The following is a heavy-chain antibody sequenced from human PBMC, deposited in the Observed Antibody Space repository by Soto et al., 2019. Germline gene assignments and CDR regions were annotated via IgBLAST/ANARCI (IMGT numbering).Heavy chain of an antibody. V-gene: IGHV1-3*01. CDR2: INAGNGNT. D-gene: IGHD3-22*01. Sequence: QVQLVQSGAEVKKPGASVKVSCKASGYTFTSYAMHWVRQAPGQSLEWMGWINAGNGNTKYSQKFQGRVTITRDTSASTAYMELSSLRSEDTAVYYCARDVALYYYDSSGYPYWGQGTLVTVSS. CDR1: GYTFTSYA. J-gene: IGHJ4*02. CDR3: ARDVALYYYDSSGYPY.